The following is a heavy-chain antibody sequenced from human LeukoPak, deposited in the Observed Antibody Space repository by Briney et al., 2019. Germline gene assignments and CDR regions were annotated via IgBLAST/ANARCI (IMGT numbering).Heavy chain of an antibody. V-gene: IGHV4-30-2*01. CDR1: GGSISSGGYS. D-gene: IGHD3-10*01. CDR2: IYHSGST. J-gene: IGHJ4*02. Sequence: NPSETLSLTCTVSGGSISSGGYSWSWIRQPPGKGLEWIGYIYHSGSTYYNPSLKSRVTISVDRSKNQFSLKLSSVTAADTAVYYCARSQSGSYYNVPYFDYWGQGTLVTVSS. CDR3: ARSQSGSYYNVPYFDY.